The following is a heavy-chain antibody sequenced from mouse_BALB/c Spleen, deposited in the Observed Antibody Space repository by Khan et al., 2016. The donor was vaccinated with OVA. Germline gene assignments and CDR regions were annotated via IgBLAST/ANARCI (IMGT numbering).Heavy chain of an antibody. J-gene: IGHJ3*01. CDR1: GFSLSNYG. D-gene: IGHD1-3*01. CDR2: IWAGGST. CDR3: ARAFYNGAWFAY. Sequence: QVQLKESGPGLVAPSQTLSITCTVSGFSLSNYGVHWVRQPPGKGLEWLGVIWAGGSTNHNSALMSRLSISKDDSKSQVFLKMKRLQTDDTAMYYCARAFYNGAWFAYWGQGTLVTVSA. V-gene: IGHV2-9*02.